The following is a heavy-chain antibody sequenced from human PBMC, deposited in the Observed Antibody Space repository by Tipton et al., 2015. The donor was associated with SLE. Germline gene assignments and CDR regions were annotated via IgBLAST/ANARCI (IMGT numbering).Heavy chain of an antibody. CDR3: ARESFPGVGWYSKGY. Sequence: SLRLSCAASGFNFVRTAMTWVRQAPGKGLEWVSAMSSSGATTYYADSVKGRFTISRDNTKNTLYLQMNSLRPEDTAVYYCARESFPGVGWYSKGYWGQGTLVSVSS. V-gene: IGHV3-23*01. CDR1: GFNFVRTA. D-gene: IGHD6-19*01. J-gene: IGHJ4*02. CDR2: MSSSGATT.